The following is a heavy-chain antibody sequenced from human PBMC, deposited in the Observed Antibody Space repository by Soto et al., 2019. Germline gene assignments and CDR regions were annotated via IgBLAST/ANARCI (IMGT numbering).Heavy chain of an antibody. V-gene: IGHV3-23*01. J-gene: IGHJ4*02. CDR2: ISGSGGST. Sequence: PGGSLRLSCAASGFTFGSYAMSWVRQAPGKGLEWVSAISGSGGSTYYADSVKGRFTISRDNSKNTLYLQMNSLRAEDTAVYYCAKDTGGWELLGYFDYWGQGTLVTVSS. D-gene: IGHD1-26*01. CDR3: AKDTGGWELLGYFDY. CDR1: GFTFGSYA.